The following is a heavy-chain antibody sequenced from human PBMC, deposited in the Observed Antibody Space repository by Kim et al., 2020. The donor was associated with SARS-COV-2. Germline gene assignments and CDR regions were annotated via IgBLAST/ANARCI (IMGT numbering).Heavy chain of an antibody. D-gene: IGHD6-6*01. V-gene: IGHV5-51*01. CDR3: ARLVGIAARGIDY. J-gene: IGHJ4*02. Sequence: YRPSCQGQVTISADKSISTAYLQWSSLKASDTAMYYCARLVGIAARGIDYWGQGTLVTVSS.